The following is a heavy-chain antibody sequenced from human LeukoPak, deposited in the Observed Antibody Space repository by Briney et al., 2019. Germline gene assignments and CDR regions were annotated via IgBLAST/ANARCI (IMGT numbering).Heavy chain of an antibody. V-gene: IGHV4-39*07. J-gene: IGHJ4*02. D-gene: IGHD3-9*01. CDR2: IYYSGST. Sequence: PSETLSLTCTVSGGSISSSSYYWGWIRQPPGKGLEWIGSIYYSGSTYYNPSLKSRVTISVDTSKNQFSLKLSSVTAADTAVYYCAGLISTGYDILTGYYPERGGYFDYWGQGTLVTVSS. CDR3: AGLISTGYDILTGYYPERGGYFDY. CDR1: GGSISSSSYY.